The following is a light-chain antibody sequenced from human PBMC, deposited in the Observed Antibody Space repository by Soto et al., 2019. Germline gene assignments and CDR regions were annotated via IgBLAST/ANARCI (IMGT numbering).Light chain of an antibody. CDR3: FSREGSSTFVL. CDR2: EGS. CDR1: RSDVGSYNL. Sequence: QSALTQPASVSGSPGQSITISCTGSRSDVGSYNLVSWYQQHPGKAPKLMIYEGSKRPSGVSHRFSGSKSGDTASLTISGLQAEDEADYYCFSREGSSTFVLFGGGTKLTVL. V-gene: IGLV2-23*01. J-gene: IGLJ2*01.